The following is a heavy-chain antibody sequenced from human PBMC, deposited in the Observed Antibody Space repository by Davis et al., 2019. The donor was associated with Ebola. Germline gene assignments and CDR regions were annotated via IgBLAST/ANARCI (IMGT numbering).Heavy chain of an antibody. J-gene: IGHJ5*02. Sequence: GESLKISCAASGFTFSSYGMHWVRQAPGKGLEWVAVIWYDGSNKYYADSVKGRFTISRDNSKNTLYLQMNSLRAEDTAVYYCARDASSPGNWFDPWGQGTLVTVSS. V-gene: IGHV3-33*01. CDR3: ARDASSPGNWFDP. D-gene: IGHD2-2*01. CDR1: GFTFSSYG. CDR2: IWYDGSNK.